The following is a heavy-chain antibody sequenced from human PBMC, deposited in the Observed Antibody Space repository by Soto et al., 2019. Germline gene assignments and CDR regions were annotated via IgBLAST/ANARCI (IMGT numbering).Heavy chain of an antibody. CDR3: AKARDSGWYYYFDY. CDR1: GFTFDDYA. CDR2: ISWNSGSI. V-gene: IGHV3-9*01. Sequence: LRLSCAASGFTFDDYAMHWVRQAPGKGLEWVSGISWNSGSIGYADSVKGRFTISRDNAKNSLYLQMNSLRAEDTALYYCAKARDSGWYYYFDYWGQGTLVTVSS. J-gene: IGHJ4*02. D-gene: IGHD6-19*01.